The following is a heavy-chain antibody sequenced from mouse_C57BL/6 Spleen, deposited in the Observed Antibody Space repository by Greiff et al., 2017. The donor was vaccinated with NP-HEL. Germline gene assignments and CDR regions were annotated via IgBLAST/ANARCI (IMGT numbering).Heavy chain of an antibody. CDR1: GYTFTSYD. V-gene: IGHV1-85*01. Sequence: QVQLQQSGPELVKPGASVKLSCKASGYTFTSYDINWVKQRPGKGLAWLGWIYPRAGSTKYNEKFKGKATLTVDTSSSTAYMELHSLTSEDSAVYFCAREEFAYWGQGTLVTVSA. CDR3: AREEFAY. J-gene: IGHJ3*01. CDR2: IYPRAGST.